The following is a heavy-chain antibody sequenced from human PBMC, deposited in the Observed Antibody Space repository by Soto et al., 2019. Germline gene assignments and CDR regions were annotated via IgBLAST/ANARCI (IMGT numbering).Heavy chain of an antibody. D-gene: IGHD3-10*01. CDR1: GGSISSYY. J-gene: IGHJ6*03. Sequence: PSETLSLTCTVSGGSISSYYWSWIRQPPGKGLEWIGYIYYSGSTNYNPSLKSRVTISVDTSKNQFSLKLSSVTAADTAVYYCARLGSGRDYYYYYYMDVWGKGTTVTVSS. CDR3: ARLGSGRDYYYYYYMDV. CDR2: IYYSGST. V-gene: IGHV4-59*08.